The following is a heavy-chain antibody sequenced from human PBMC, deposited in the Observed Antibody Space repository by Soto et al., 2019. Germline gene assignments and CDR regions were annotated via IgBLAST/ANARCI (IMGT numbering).Heavy chain of an antibody. V-gene: IGHV1-8*01. CDR3: ARGIYCSGGSCYYLLYY. CDR2: MNPNSGNT. J-gene: IGHJ4*02. Sequence: GASVKVSCKASGYTFTSYDINWVRQATGQGLEWMGWMNPNSGNTGYAQKFQGRVTMTRNTSISTAYMELSSLRSEDTAVYYCARGIYCSGGSCYYLLYYWGQGTLVTVSS. D-gene: IGHD2-15*01. CDR1: GYTFTSYD.